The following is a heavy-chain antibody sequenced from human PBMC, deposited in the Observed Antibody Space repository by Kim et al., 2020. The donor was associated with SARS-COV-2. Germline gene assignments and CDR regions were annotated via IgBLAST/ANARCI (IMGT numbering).Heavy chain of an antibody. D-gene: IGHD1-1*01. CDR2: IKQDGSQI. V-gene: IGHV3-7*01. Sequence: GGSLRLSCAASGFTFSSYWLNWIRQAPGKGLEWVANIKQDGSQIYYVESVKGRFTISRDNAKESVYLQMNGLRDEDTAVYYCATGGRSRVVLQFDFWGQG. CDR1: GFTFSSYW. J-gene: IGHJ5*02. CDR3: ATGGRSRVVLQFDF.